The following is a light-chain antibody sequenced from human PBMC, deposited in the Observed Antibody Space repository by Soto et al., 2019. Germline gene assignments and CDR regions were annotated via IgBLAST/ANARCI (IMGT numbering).Light chain of an antibody. Sequence: DLQMTQSPSSLSASVGDRVTITCRASQSISSYLNWYQQKPGKAPKLLIYAASNLQSGVPSRFSGSGSGTDFTLTISSLQPEDFATYYCQQSYSTPTFGQGTKVEIK. J-gene: IGKJ1*01. CDR2: AAS. V-gene: IGKV1-39*01. CDR1: QSISSY. CDR3: QQSYSTPT.